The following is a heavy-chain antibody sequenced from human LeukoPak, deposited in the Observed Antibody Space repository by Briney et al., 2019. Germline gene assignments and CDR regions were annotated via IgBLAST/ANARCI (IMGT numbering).Heavy chain of an antibody. D-gene: IGHD6-13*01. CDR3: GRGTIAAAGYYYFDY. CDR1: GFTFDNYS. J-gene: IGHJ4*02. CDR2: FSGDGDNT. V-gene: IGHV3-43*02. Sequence: AGSLTLSCAASGFTFDNYSMHWVRQPPGKGLEWVSLFSGDGDNTYFADSVKGRLTISRDNATKSLYLQMDSLRAKDTAVYYCGRGTIAAAGYYYFDYWGQGSQVTVS.